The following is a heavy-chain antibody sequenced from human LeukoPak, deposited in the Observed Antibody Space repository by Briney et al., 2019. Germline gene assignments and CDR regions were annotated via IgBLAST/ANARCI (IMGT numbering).Heavy chain of an antibody. Sequence: ASVKVSCKVSGYTLTELSMHWVRQAPGKGLEWMGGIDPEDGETFYAQKFQGRVTMTEDTSTDTAYMELSSLRSDDTAVYYCAREYHQLLWFGDPQGPSSQYYFDYWGQGTLVTVSS. D-gene: IGHD3-10*01. J-gene: IGHJ4*02. CDR1: GYTLTELS. V-gene: IGHV1-24*01. CDR2: IDPEDGET. CDR3: AREYHQLLWFGDPQGPSSQYYFDY.